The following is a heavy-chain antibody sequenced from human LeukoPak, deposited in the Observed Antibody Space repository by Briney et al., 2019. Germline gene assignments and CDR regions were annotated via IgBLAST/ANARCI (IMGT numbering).Heavy chain of an antibody. Sequence: SETLSLTCTVSGGSISSSSYYWGWIRQPPGKGLEWIGSIYYSGNTYYNPSLKSRVTISVDTSKNQFSLKLSSVTAADTAVYYCARIVSRYSGTYYNFDSWGQGTLVTVSS. CDR3: ARIVSRYSGTYYNFDS. CDR1: GGSISSSSYY. D-gene: IGHD1-26*01. V-gene: IGHV4-39*01. CDR2: IYYSGNT. J-gene: IGHJ4*02.